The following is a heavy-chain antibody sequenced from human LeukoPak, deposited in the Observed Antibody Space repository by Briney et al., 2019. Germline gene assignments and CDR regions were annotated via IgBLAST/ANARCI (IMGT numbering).Heavy chain of an antibody. V-gene: IGHV6-1*01. D-gene: IGHD3/OR15-3a*01. CDR3: ARGGLPLNWFDP. J-gene: IGHJ5*02. CDR1: GDSVSSNSVT. Sequence: SLTLSLTCAISGDSVSSNSVTWNWIRQSPSRGLEWLGRTYYRSKWYNDYAVSVKSRITINPDTSKNQFSLQLNSVTPEDTAVYYCARGGLPLNWFDPWGQGTLVTVSS. CDR2: TYYRSKWYN.